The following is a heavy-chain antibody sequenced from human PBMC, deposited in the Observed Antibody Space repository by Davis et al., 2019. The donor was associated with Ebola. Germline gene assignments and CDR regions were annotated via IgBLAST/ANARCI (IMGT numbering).Heavy chain of an antibody. V-gene: IGHV3-30-3*01. CDR1: GFTLSSYW. CDR2: ISYDGSNK. J-gene: IGHJ6*03. CDR3: ASPRQLTHYYYMDV. D-gene: IGHD6-6*01. Sequence: PGGSLRLSCAASGFTLSSYWMSWVRQAPGKGLEWVAVISYDGSNKYYADSVKGRFTISRDNSKNTLYLQMNSLRAEDTAVYYCASPRQLTHYYYMDVWGKGTTVTVSS.